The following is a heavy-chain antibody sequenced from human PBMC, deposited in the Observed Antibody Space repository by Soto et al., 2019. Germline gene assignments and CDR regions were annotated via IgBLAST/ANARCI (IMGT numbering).Heavy chain of an antibody. CDR1: GGTFSSYA. V-gene: IGHV1-69*13. J-gene: IGHJ4*02. D-gene: IGHD6-19*01. CDR2: IIPIFGTA. Sequence: SVKVSCKASGGTFSSYAISWVRQAPGQGLEWMGGIIPIFGTANYAQKFQGRVTITADESTSTAYMELSSLRSEDTAVYYCAREVPGYSSGWHFDYWGQGTLVTVSS. CDR3: AREVPGYSSGWHFDY.